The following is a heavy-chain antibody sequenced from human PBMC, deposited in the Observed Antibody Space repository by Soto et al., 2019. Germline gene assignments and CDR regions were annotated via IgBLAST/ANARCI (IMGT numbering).Heavy chain of an antibody. CDR2: ISRSRSHM. J-gene: IGHJ3*02. V-gene: IGHV3-21*04. CDR3: AKDKRNAAGYSDDAFDI. CDR1: GFTFSSYS. D-gene: IGHD6-13*01. Sequence: PGGSLRLSCAASGFTFSSYSMNWGRQAPWKGLEWVSSISRSRSHMYYADSVKGRFTISRDNAKNSLYLQMNSLRAEDTAVYYCAKDKRNAAGYSDDAFDIWGQGTMVTV.